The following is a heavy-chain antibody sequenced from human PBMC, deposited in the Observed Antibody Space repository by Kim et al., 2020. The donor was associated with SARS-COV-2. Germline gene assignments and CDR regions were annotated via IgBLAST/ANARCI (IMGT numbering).Heavy chain of an antibody. CDR2: DTT. CDR3: AKDEYDYGDH. J-gene: IGHJ4*02. Sequence: DTTNYADSVKGRFTISRDNSKNTLYLQMNSLRGGDTAIYYCAKDEYDYGDHWGQGTLVTVSS. V-gene: IGHV3-23*01.